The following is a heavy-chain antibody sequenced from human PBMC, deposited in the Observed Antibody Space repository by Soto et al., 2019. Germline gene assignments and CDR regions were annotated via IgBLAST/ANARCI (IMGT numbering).Heavy chain of an antibody. D-gene: IGHD3-10*01. J-gene: IGHJ4*02. CDR2: ISVYNGNT. CDR1: GYTFTSYG. Sequence: ASVKVSCKASGYTFTSYGISWVRQAPGQGLEWMGWISVYNGNTNYTQKLQGRVTMTTDTSTSTAYMELRSLRSDDTAVYYCASGWFGEFVYYFDYWGQGTLVTVSS. V-gene: IGHV1-18*01. CDR3: ASGWFGEFVYYFDY.